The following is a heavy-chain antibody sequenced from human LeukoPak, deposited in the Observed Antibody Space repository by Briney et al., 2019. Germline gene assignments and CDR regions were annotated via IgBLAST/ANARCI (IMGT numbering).Heavy chain of an antibody. CDR2: IKKDVGEK. D-gene: IGHD3-10*01. J-gene: IGHJ4*02. V-gene: IGHV3-7*01. Sequence: GGSLRLSCAASGFTFSSHWMTWIRQAPGKGLKWVASIKKDVGEKFYVDSVKGRFTISRDNAKNSLYLHMNSLRVEDTAVYYCARDGTYYYGSGSKRFDYWGQGTLVTVSS. CDR1: GFTFSSHW. CDR3: ARDGTYYYGSGSKRFDY.